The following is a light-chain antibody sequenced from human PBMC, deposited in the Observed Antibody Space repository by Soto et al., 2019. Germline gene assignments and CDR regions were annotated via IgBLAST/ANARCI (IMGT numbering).Light chain of an antibody. V-gene: IGLV2-23*01. J-gene: IGLJ2*01. CDR1: SSDVGRYNL. Sequence: QSALTQPASVSGSPGQSITMSCTGTSSDVGRYNLVSWYQQSPGKAPKLMIYQDSERPPGVSNRFSGSKSGNTASLTISGLRAEDEADYYCSAHAGRDNPVVFGGGTQLTVL. CDR3: SAHAGRDNPVV. CDR2: QDS.